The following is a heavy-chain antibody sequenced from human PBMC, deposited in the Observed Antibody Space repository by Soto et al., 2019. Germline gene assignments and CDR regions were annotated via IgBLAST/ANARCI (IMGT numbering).Heavy chain of an antibody. CDR3: AYRDYYASFHS. Sequence: QITLKETGPTLVKPTQTLTLTCTFSGFSLSPAGVGVGWFRQPPGRPLEWLALIFWNDDKHYTPSLKNRLTITKDTSKNQVVLTMANIDPVDTTTYFCAYRDYYASFHSWGQGALVTVSS. CDR2: IFWNDDK. CDR1: GFSLSPAGVG. V-gene: IGHV2-5*01. D-gene: IGHD3-10*01. J-gene: IGHJ4*02.